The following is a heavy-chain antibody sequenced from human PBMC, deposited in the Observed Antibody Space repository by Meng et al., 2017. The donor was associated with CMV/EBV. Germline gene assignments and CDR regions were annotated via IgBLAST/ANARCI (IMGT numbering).Heavy chain of an antibody. D-gene: IGHD3-22*01. J-gene: IGHJ4*02. Sequence: GESLKISCAASGFTFSSYGMHWVRQAPGKGLEWVAFIRYDGSNKYYADSVKGRFTISRDNSKNTLYLQMNSLRAEDTAVYYCAKDRRYYDSSGYFDYWGQGTLVTVSS. CDR3: AKDRRYYDSSGYFDY. CDR2: IRYDGSNK. CDR1: GFTFSSYG. V-gene: IGHV3-30*02.